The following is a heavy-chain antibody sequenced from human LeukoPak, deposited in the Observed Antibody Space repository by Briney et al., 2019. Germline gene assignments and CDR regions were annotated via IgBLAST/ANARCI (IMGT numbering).Heavy chain of an antibody. V-gene: IGHV3-23*01. CDR3: AKDRHAPGRYCSTTTCFPFDL. D-gene: IGHD2-2*01. J-gene: IGHJ5*02. CDR2: ISGTGGST. Sequence: PGGSLRLSCAASGFTLSSYDMTWVRQAPGKGLKWVSGISGTGGSTYYADSVKGRFTISRDNSKKTLYLQMNSLRAEDTAVYYCAKDRHAPGRYCSTTTCFPFDLWGQGTLVTVSS. CDR1: GFTLSSYD.